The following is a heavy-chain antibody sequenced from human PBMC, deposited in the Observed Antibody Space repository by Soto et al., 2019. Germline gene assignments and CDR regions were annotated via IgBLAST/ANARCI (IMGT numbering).Heavy chain of an antibody. CDR1: GGSITGAYY. V-gene: IGHV4-31*02. J-gene: IGHJ6*02. Sequence: SETLSLPCNVSGGSITGAYYWNWIRQHPGKGLEWIGSIHYRGRTYYTPSLKSRITISLDRSNNQFSLKLSSVTAADTAVYYCASVRDSFGLDVWGQGTTVTVSS. CDR2: IHYRGRT. D-gene: IGHD2-15*01. CDR3: ASVRDSFGLDV.